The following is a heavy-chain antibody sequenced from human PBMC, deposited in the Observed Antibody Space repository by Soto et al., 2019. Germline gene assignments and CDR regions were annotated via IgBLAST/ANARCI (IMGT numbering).Heavy chain of an antibody. CDR1: GYSFTSYW. D-gene: IGHD6-13*01. J-gene: IGHJ5*02. CDR3: ARNREIAAAGTGWFDP. V-gene: IGHV5-51*01. Sequence: GESLKISCKGSGYSFTSYWIGWVRQMPGKGLEWMGIIYPGDSDTRYSPSFQGQVTISADKSISTAYLQWSSLKASDTAMYYCARNREIAAAGTGWFDPWGQGTLVTVSS. CDR2: IYPGDSDT.